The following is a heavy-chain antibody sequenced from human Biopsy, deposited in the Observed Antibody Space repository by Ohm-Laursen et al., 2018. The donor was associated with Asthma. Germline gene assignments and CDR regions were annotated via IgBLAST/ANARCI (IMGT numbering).Heavy chain of an antibody. J-gene: IGHJ3*02. V-gene: IGHV1-3*01. Sequence: SSVKVSCKASGYTFINYAIHWVRQAPGQRLGWMGWINACNGNTKYSQKFQGRVTITRDTSASTAYMDLSSLRSEDTAVYYCARTYYDFLTGQVNDAFGIWGQGTMVPVSS. CDR2: INACNGNT. CDR1: GYTFINYA. D-gene: IGHD3-9*01. CDR3: ARTYYDFLTGQVNDAFGI.